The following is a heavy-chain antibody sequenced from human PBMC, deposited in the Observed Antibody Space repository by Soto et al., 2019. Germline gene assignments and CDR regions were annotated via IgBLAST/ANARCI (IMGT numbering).Heavy chain of an antibody. D-gene: IGHD1-7*01. V-gene: IGHV1-2*02. Sequence: QVQLVQSGAEVKKPGASVKVSCKASGYTFTGYYMHWVRQAPGQGLEWMGWINPNSGGTNYAQKFQGRVTMTRDTSISTAYMELSRLRYDDTAVYYCARDRGTESGITGTDYYYYGMDVWGQGTTVTVSS. J-gene: IGHJ6*02. CDR2: INPNSGGT. CDR3: ARDRGTESGITGTDYYYYGMDV. CDR1: GYTFTGYY.